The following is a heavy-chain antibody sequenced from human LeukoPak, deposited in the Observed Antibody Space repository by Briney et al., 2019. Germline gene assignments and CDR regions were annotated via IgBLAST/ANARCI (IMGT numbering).Heavy chain of an antibody. CDR3: AARRRDVYNRPFEN. CDR1: GGSISRGDYY. Sequence: PSETLSLTCTVSGGSISRGDYYWNWIRQPPGKGLEWIGYIYYSGSTYYNVSLKSRVTISVDTSKNQFSLKLSSVTAADTAVYYCAARRRDVYNRPFENWGQGTLVTVSS. CDR2: IYYSGST. V-gene: IGHV4-30-4*01. J-gene: IGHJ4*02. D-gene: IGHD5-24*01.